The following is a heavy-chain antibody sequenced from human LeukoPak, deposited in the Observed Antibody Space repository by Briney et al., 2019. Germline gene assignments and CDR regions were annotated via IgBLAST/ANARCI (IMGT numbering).Heavy chain of an antibody. V-gene: IGHV3-21*01. CDR3: ARVFGSGWLVPGAFDI. D-gene: IGHD6-19*01. J-gene: IGHJ3*02. CDR1: GFTFSSYS. CDR2: ISSSSSYI. Sequence: PGGSLRLSCAASGFTFSSYSMNWVRQAPGKGLEWVSSISSSSSYIYYADSVKGRFTISRDNAKNSLYLQMNSLRDEDTAVYYCARVFGSGWLVPGAFDIWGQGTMVTVSS.